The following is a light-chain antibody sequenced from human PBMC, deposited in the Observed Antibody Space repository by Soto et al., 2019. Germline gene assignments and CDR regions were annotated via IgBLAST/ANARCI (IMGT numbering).Light chain of an antibody. CDR2: AAS. Sequence: DLQMTQSPSSLSASVGDRVTISCRASQTILRFLNWYQQKPGKAPKLLIYAASSLHSGVPTRFSSSGSATDFTLTINSLQPDDFVTYYCQHSYSSLTFGGGTKVDIK. J-gene: IGKJ4*01. V-gene: IGKV1-39*01. CDR3: QHSYSSLT. CDR1: QTILRF.